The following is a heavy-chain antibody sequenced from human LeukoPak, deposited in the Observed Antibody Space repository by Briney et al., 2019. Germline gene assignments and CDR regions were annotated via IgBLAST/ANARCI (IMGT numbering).Heavy chain of an antibody. CDR2: IYYSGST. CDR3: ARRRGGSDY. J-gene: IGHJ4*02. CDR1: GGAISSYY. D-gene: IGHD1-26*01. V-gene: IGHV4-59*08. Sequence: SETLSLTCTVSGGAISSYYWSWIRQPPGKGLEWIGHIYYSGSTNYNPSLKSRVTISVDTSKNQFSLKLSSVTAADTAVYYCARRRGGSDYWGQGTLVTVSS.